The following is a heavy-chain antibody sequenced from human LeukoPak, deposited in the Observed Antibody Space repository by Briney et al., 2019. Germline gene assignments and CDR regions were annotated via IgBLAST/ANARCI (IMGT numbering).Heavy chain of an antibody. V-gene: IGHV3-23*01. CDR2: IGGGSYGT. J-gene: IGHJ4*02. CDR1: GFPFSSYG. CDR3: ARAGYGDPHFDF. Sequence: PVGSLRLSCAAAGFPFSSYGMSWVRQAPGKGPEWVSAIGGGSYGTYYADSVRGRFAISRDNSKNTLHLQMNSLRAEDTAAYYCARAGYGDPHFDFWGQGTLVIVSS. D-gene: IGHD4-17*01.